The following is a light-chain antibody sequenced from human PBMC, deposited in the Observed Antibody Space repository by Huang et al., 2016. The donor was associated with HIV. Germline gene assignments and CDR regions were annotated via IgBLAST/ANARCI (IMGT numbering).Light chain of an antibody. CDR2: AAS. CDR3: QQYNTWPPWA. J-gene: IGKJ1*01. CDR1: QNVGSN. Sequence: EVLMTQSPDILSVSPGDRATFSCRASQNVGSNLAWYQQRPGQAPRILIYAASPRATGVPARFSGGGSGTEFTLTISRLQSEDFATYYCQQYNTWPPWAFGQGTTVEI. V-gene: IGKV3-15*01.